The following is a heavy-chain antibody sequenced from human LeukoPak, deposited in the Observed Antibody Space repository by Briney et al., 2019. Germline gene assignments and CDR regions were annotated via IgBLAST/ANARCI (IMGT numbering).Heavy chain of an antibody. CDR1: GGSFSGYY. CDR2: INHSGST. J-gene: IGHJ5*02. V-gene: IGHV4-34*01. D-gene: IGHD6-13*01. Sequence: PETLSLTCAVYGGSFSGYYWSWIRQPPGKGLEWIGEINHSGSTNYNPSLKSRVTISVDTSKNQFSLKLSSVTAADTAVYYCARGRGAAATWGQGTLVTVSS. CDR3: ARGRGAAAT.